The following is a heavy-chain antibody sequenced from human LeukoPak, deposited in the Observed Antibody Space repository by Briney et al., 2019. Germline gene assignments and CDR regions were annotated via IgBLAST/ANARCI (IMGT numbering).Heavy chain of an antibody. CDR3: ALPSGGYSGSYYWFDP. CDR1: GYSFTSCW. D-gene: IGHD1-26*01. CDR2: IYPGDSDT. J-gene: IGHJ5*02. V-gene: IGHV5-51*01. Sequence: GESLKISCKGSGYSFTSCWIGWVRQMPGKGLEWMGIIYPGDSDTRYSPSFQGQVTISADKSISTAYLQWSSLKASDTAMYYCALPSGGYSGSYYWFDPWGQGTLVTVSS.